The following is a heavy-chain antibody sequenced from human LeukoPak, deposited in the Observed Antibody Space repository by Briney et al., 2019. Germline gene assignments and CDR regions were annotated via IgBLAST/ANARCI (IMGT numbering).Heavy chain of an antibody. D-gene: IGHD5-24*01. Sequence: GGSLRLSCSASGFTFSTSAMHWVRQAPGKGLEYVSFITYNGGSTYNADSVKGRFTISRDNSRNTLYLQMSSLRAEDTAVYHFVKDRGIATIFYFLGQGTLVTVSS. CDR3: VKDRGIATIFYF. V-gene: IGHV3-64D*09. CDR1: GFTFSTSA. CDR2: ITYNGGST. J-gene: IGHJ4*02.